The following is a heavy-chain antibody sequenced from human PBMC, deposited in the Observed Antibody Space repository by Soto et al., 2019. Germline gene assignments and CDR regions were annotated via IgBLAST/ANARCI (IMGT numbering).Heavy chain of an antibody. CDR3: ARSGTTQWLPLDY. CDR1: GGTFSSFA. CDR2: IIPIFGTT. D-gene: IGHD6-19*01. V-gene: IGHV1-69*06. Sequence: SVKVSCKASGGTFSSFAVTWVRQAPGQGLEWMGGIIPIFGTTNYAQNFQGRVTITADKSTSTAYMELSSLRSEDTAVYYCARSGTTQWLPLDYWGQGTLVTVSS. J-gene: IGHJ4*02.